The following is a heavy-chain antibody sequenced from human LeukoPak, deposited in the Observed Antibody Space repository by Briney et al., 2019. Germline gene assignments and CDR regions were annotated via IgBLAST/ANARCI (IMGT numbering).Heavy chain of an antibody. Sequence: GGSLRLSCAASGFTFSGYGMHWVRRAPGKGLEWVAVISYDGRTKYYADSVKGRFTISRDNSKNTLYLQMNSLRTEDTAVYFCAKEIYYDSSAFFDYWGQGTLVTVSS. V-gene: IGHV3-30*18. J-gene: IGHJ4*02. CDR2: ISYDGRTK. D-gene: IGHD3-22*01. CDR3: AKEIYYDSSAFFDY. CDR1: GFTFSGYG.